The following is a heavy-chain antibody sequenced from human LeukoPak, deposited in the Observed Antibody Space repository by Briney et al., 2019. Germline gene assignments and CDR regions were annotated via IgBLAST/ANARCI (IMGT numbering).Heavy chain of an antibody. Sequence: ASVKVSCKASGYTFTSYYMHWVQQAPGQGLEWMGIINPSGGSTSYAQKFQGRVTMTRDTSTSTVYMELSSLRSEDTAVYYCARDRTYYDILTGYSPQYYFDYWGQGTLVTVSS. CDR2: INPSGGST. CDR3: ARDRTYYDILTGYSPQYYFDY. CDR1: GYTFTSYY. V-gene: IGHV1-46*01. D-gene: IGHD3-9*01. J-gene: IGHJ4*02.